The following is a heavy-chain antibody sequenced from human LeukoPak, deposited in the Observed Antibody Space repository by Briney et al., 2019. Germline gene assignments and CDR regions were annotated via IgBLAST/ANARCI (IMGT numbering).Heavy chain of an antibody. CDR1: GYTLTELS. V-gene: IGHV1-24*01. Sequence: EASVKVSCKDSGYTLTELSMQWVRQAPGKELEWMAGFDPEDGETIYAQKFQGRVTMTEDTSTDTAYMELSSLRSEDTAVYYCATGGGAGISGWFVPWGQRTLVTVSS. D-gene: IGHD6-13*01. CDR3: ATGGGAGISGWFVP. J-gene: IGHJ5*02. CDR2: FDPEDGET.